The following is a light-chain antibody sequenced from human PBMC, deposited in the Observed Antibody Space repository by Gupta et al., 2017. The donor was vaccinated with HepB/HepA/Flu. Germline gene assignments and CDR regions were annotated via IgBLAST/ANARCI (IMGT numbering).Light chain of an antibody. CDR3: QSADSSGTWV. CDR2: KDS. V-gene: IGLV3-25*03. CDR1: ALTKQY. J-gene: IGLJ3*02. Sequence: SYELTQPPSVSVSPGQTARMTCSGDALTKQYAYWDQQKPGQAPVLVIYKDSESPSGIPERFSGSSSGTTVTLTSSGVQAEGEADYYCQSADSSGTWVFGGGTKLTVL.